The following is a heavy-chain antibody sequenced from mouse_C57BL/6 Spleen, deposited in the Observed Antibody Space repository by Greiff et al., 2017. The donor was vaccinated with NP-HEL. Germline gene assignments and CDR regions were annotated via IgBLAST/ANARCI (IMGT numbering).Heavy chain of an antibody. V-gene: IGHV1-42*01. Sequence: EVQLQQSGPELVKPGASVKISCKASGYSFTGYYMNWVKQSPEKSLEWIGEINPSTGGTTYNQKFKAKATLTVDKSSSTAYMQLKSLTSEDSAVYYCARRDDYDRFAYWGQGTLVTVSA. CDR2: INPSTGGT. CDR3: ARRDDYDRFAY. D-gene: IGHD2-4*01. CDR1: GYSFTGYY. J-gene: IGHJ3*01.